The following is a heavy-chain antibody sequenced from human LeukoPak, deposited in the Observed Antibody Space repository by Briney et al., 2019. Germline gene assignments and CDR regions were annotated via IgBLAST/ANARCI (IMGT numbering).Heavy chain of an antibody. V-gene: IGHV4-30-2*01. CDR1: GGSISSGGYS. CDR3: ARDPYYDILTGYYTDY. D-gene: IGHD3-9*01. Sequence: PSQTLSLTCAVSGGSISSGGYSWSWIRQPPGKGLEWIGYIYHSGSTYYNPSLKSRVTISVDRSKNQFSLKLSSVTAADTAVYYCARDPYYDILTGYYTDYWGQGTLVTVSS. J-gene: IGHJ4*02. CDR2: IYHSGST.